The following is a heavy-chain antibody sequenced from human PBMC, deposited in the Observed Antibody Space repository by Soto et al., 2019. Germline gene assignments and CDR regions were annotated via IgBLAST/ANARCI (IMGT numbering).Heavy chain of an antibody. CDR2: IYYSGST. D-gene: IGHD2-2*01. J-gene: IGHJ4*02. CDR3: AGGYCSSTSCQQEYYFDY. CDR1: GGSISSSSYY. V-gene: IGHV4-39*01. Sequence: QLQLQESGPGLVKPSETLSLTCTVSGGSISSSSYYWGWIRQPPGKGLEWIGSIYYSGSTYYNPSLKSRVTISVDTAKNQFSLKLSSVTAADTAVYYCAGGYCSSTSCQQEYYFDYWGQGTLVTVSS.